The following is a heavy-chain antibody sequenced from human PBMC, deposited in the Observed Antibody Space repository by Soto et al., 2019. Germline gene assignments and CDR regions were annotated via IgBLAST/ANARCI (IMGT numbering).Heavy chain of an antibody. CDR1: GFDFSNSG. V-gene: IGHV3-30*03. CDR2: ISFDGDK. CDR3: ARDYARGWCQF. D-gene: IGHD2-8*02. J-gene: IGHJ4*02. Sequence: LRLSCTASGFDFSNSGIQWVRQTPGKGLEWVALISFDGDKYYVDSVKGRFTISRDNPTNTVYLQMNRLRPEDTGVYYCARDYARGWCQFWGQGTLVTVSS.